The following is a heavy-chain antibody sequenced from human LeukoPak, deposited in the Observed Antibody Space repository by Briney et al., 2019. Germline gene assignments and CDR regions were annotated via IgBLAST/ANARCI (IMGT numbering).Heavy chain of an antibody. V-gene: IGHV3-21*01. CDR2: ISSSSSYI. CDR1: GFTFSSYS. CDR3: ARESGDDYVWGTYPDY. Sequence: PGGSLRLSCAASGFTFSSYSMNWVRQAPGKGPEWVSSISSSSSYIYYADSVKGRFTISRDNAKNSLYLQMNSLRAEDTAVYYCARESGDDYVWGTYPDYWGQGTLVTVSS. D-gene: IGHD3-16*01. J-gene: IGHJ4*02.